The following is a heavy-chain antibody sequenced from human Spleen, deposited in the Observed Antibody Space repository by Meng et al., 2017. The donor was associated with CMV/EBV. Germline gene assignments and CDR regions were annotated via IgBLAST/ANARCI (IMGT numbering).Heavy chain of an antibody. Sequence: QVQLQDSAPGLVKPSQPLSLTFTGSDGFTTSEDYSWSWIRQPPGKGLEWIGYIHYSGTTYYNPSLKSRIAISLDTSKNQFSLNLNSVTAADAAVYYCARDSPGGYGYFDSWGQGTLVTVSS. CDR3: ARDSPGGYGYFDS. D-gene: IGHD5-12*01. J-gene: IGHJ4*02. V-gene: IGHV4-30-4*01. CDR2: IHYSGTT. CDR1: DGFTTSEDYS.